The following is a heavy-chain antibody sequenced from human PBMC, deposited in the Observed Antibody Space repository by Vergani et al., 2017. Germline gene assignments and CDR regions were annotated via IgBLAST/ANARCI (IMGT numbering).Heavy chain of an antibody. Sequence: QVQLQESGPGLVKPSQTLSLTCTVSGGSISSYYWSWIRQPPGKGLEWIGYIYTSGSTNYNPSLKSRVTMSVDTSKNQFSLKLSSVTAADTAVYYCARDRGLYGPAARNWFDPWGQGTLVTVSS. CDR3: ARDRGLYGPAARNWFDP. CDR1: GGSISSYY. V-gene: IGHV4-4*08. CDR2: IYTSGST. J-gene: IGHJ5*02. D-gene: IGHD2-2*01.